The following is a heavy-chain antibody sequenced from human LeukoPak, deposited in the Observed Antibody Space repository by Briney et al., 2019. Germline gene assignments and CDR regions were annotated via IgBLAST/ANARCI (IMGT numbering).Heavy chain of an antibody. Sequence: GGSLRLSCAASGFTFSGYAMSWVRQAPGKGLEWVSTILDTGAGTYYADSVKGRFTISRDNSKNTLYLQMNSLRAEDTAVYYCARDFYGDYADPRYYYGMDVWGQGTTVTVSS. CDR3: ARDFYGDYADPRYYYGMDV. CDR2: ILDTGAGT. CDR1: GFTFSGYA. J-gene: IGHJ6*02. D-gene: IGHD4-17*01. V-gene: IGHV3-23*01.